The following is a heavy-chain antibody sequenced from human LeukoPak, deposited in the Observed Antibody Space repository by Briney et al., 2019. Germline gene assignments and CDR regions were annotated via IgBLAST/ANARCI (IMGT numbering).Heavy chain of an antibody. V-gene: IGHV3-23*01. CDR3: AKEPYLSIAAAGSPRTLGAFDI. CDR1: GFTFSSYA. D-gene: IGHD6-13*01. J-gene: IGHJ3*02. CDR2: ISGSGGST. Sequence: GGSLRLSCAASGFTFSSYAMSWVRQAPGKGLEWVSAISGSGGSTYYADSVKGRFTIFRDNSKNTLYLQMNSLRAEDTAVYYCAKEPYLSIAAAGSPRTLGAFDIWGQGTMVTVSS.